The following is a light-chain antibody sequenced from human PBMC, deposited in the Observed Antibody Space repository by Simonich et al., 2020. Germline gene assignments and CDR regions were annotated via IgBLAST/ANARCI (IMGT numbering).Light chain of an antibody. CDR3: MQGIHLPLT. Sequence: DIVMTQTPLSLSVTPGQPASISCKSSQSLLHRDGKTYLYWYLQKPGQSPQLLSYEVSSRFSGVPVRFSGSGSGTDFTLKISRVEAGDVGVYYCMQGIHLPLTFGGGTKVEIK. CDR1: QSLLHRDGKTY. V-gene: IGKV2-29*02. J-gene: IGKJ4*01. CDR2: EVS.